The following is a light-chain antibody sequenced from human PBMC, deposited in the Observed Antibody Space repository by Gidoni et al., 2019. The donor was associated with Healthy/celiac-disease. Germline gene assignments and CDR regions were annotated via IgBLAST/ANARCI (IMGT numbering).Light chain of an antibody. CDR2: LGS. V-gene: IGKV2-28*01. CDR1: RSLLHSNGYNY. CDR3: MQALQTPPYT. Sequence: DIVMTQSPLSLPVTPGEPASISCRSSRSLLHSNGYNYLDWYLQKPGQSPQLLIYLGSNRASGVPDRFSGSVSGTDFTLKISRVEAEDVGVYYCMQALQTPPYTFGQGTKLEIK. J-gene: IGKJ2*01.